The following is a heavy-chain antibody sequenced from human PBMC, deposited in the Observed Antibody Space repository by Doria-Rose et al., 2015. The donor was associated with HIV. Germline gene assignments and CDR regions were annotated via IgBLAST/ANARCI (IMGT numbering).Heavy chain of an antibody. V-gene: IGHV1-8*02. CDR3: ATPTKLTKGRIFEN. J-gene: IGHJ3*02. Sequence: QVQLVQSGAEVKKPGASVKVSCKASGYTFNTYDINWVRQATGHGLEWMGWMNPNSDNTGYAHRFQGRVTLNRNSSIGTAYMDLRSLRSDDTAVYYCATPTKLTKGRIFENWGQGKMGTGSS. D-gene: IGHD4-17*01. CDR2: MNPNSDNT. CDR1: GYTFNTYD.